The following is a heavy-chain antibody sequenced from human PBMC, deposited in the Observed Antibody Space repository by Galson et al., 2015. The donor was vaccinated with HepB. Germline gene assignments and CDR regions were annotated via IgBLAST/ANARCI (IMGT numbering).Heavy chain of an antibody. D-gene: IGHD1-14*01. CDR1: GFTFRSYA. V-gene: IGHV3-23*01. CDR2: ISAGGGNT. CDR3: AKTNPPYYYYYYMDV. J-gene: IGHJ6*03. Sequence: SLRLSCAASGFTFRSYAMNWVRQAPGKGLEWVSAISAGGGNTDYADSVKGRFTISRDISNNMLYLQMNSLRAEDTAIYYCAKTNPPYYYYYYMDVWGKGTTVTVSS.